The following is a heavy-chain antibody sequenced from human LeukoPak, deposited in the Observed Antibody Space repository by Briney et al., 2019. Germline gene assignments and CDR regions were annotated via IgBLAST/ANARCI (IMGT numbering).Heavy chain of an antibody. J-gene: IGHJ4*02. CDR3: ARGVSYYGSGSYDY. D-gene: IGHD3-10*01. CDR2: ISYDGSNK. V-gene: IGHV3-30*04. Sequence: GGSLRLSCAASGFTFSSYAMHWVRQAPGKGLEWVAVISYDGSNKYYADSVKGRFTISRDNSKNTLYLQMNSLRAEDTAVYYCARGVSYYGSGSYDYWGQGTLVTVSS. CDR1: GFTFSSYA.